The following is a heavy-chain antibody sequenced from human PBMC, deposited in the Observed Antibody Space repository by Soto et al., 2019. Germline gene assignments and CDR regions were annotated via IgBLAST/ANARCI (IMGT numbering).Heavy chain of an antibody. V-gene: IGHV4-61*08. Sequence: QVQLQESGPGLVKPSETLSLTCTVSGGSVISGAYYWRWIRQPPGKGLEWVGCISDTGSGDYNPSLKSRVTISVHTSKRQFSLRLNSVTAADTAVYYCARAHSGYDPLGMDVCGQGTTVTVSS. CDR1: GGSVISGAYY. CDR3: ARAHSGYDPLGMDV. J-gene: IGHJ6*02. CDR2: ISDTGSG. D-gene: IGHD5-12*01.